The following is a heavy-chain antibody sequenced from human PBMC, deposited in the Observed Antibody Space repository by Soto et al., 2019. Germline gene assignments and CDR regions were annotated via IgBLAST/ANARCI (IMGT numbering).Heavy chain of an antibody. CDR1: GYSISSSNW. V-gene: IGHV4-28*01. J-gene: IGHJ4*02. D-gene: IGHD1-1*01. Sequence: QVQLQESGPGLVKPSDTLSLTCAVSGYSISSSNWWGWIRQPPGKGLVWIGYIYYSVTTYYNPSLKSRVTMSVDTSKNQFCLKLTCVTAVDTAVYYCARRENDSPPDCWGQGTLVTVSS. CDR2: IYYSVTT. CDR3: ARRENDSPPDC.